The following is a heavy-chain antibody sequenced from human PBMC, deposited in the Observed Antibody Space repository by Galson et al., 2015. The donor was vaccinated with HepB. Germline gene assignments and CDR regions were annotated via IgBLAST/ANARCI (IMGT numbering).Heavy chain of an antibody. CDR2: ISSSSSYT. Sequence: SLRLSCAASGFTFSDYYMSWIRQAPGKGLEWVSYISSSSSYTNYADSVKGRFTISRDNAKNSLYLQMNSLRAEDTAVYYCARSDLSYYDFWSGPPMDVWGKGTTVTVSS. CDR1: GFTFSDYY. V-gene: IGHV3-11*06. D-gene: IGHD3-3*01. J-gene: IGHJ6*03. CDR3: ARSDLSYYDFWSGPPMDV.